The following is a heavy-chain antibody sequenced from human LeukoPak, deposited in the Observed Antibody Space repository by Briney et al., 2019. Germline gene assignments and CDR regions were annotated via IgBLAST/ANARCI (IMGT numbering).Heavy chain of an antibody. J-gene: IGHJ5*02. CDR1: GYTFTSYY. CDR3: ARGYDILTGFLRGWFDP. Sequence: ASVKVSCKASGYTFTSYYMHWVRQAPGQGLEWMGIINPSGGSTSYAQKFQGGVTMTRDTSTSTVYMELSSLRSEDTAVYYCARGYDILTGFLRGWFDPWGQGTLVTVSS. D-gene: IGHD3-9*01. CDR2: INPSGGST. V-gene: IGHV1-46*01.